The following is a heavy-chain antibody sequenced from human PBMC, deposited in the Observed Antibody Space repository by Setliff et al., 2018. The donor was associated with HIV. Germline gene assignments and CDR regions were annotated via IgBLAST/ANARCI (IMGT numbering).Heavy chain of an antibody. Sequence: ASVKVSCKASGGTFSSYAISWVRQAPGQGLEWMGGIIPIFGTANYAQKFQGRVTITTDESTSTAYMELSSLRSEDTAVYYCASDYYDSSGYPQGAFDIWGQGTMVTVSS. CDR1: GGTFSSYA. V-gene: IGHV1-69*05. CDR3: ASDYYDSSGYPQGAFDI. D-gene: IGHD3-22*01. CDR2: IIPIFGTA. J-gene: IGHJ3*02.